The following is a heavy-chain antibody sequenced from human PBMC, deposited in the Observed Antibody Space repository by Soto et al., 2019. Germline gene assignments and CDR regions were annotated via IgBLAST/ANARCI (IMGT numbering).Heavy chain of an antibody. Sequence: PGGSLRLSCAASGFTFSNAWMSWVREAPGKGLEWVGRIKSKTDGGTTDYAAPVKGRFTISRDDSKNTLYLQMNSLKTEDTAVYYCTTAAMGFASFDYWGQGTLVTVSS. D-gene: IGHD5-18*01. CDR3: TTAAMGFASFDY. J-gene: IGHJ4*02. V-gene: IGHV3-15*01. CDR2: IKSKTDGGTT. CDR1: GFTFSNAW.